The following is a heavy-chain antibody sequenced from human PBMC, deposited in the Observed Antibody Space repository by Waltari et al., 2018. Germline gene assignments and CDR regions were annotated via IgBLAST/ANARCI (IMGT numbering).Heavy chain of an antibody. CDR1: GDFPSDDP. J-gene: IGHJ4*02. CDR3: ARVPTRYYDSLGWGFFDQ. D-gene: IGHD3-22*01. CDR2: LRNTEGT. V-gene: IGHV4-59*08. Sequence: HVQLQESGPGLVKPPEPLSPTSTVSGDFPSDDPWSWFPQAPGKGLEWIAYLRNTEGTKCTPSRESPFTVSAVTSNKQFSLRLTSVTAAATALYYCARVPTRYYDSLGWGFFDQWGQGILVTVSS.